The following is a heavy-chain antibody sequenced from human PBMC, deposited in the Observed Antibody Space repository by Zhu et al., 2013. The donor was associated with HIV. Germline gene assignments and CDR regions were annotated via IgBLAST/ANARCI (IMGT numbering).Heavy chain of an antibody. CDR1: ADTFSSYA. V-gene: IGHV1-69*01. Sequence: QVQLVQSGADVKKPGSSVKVSCKASADTFSSYAISWVRQAPGQGLEWMGAIIPIFGSTNYAQKFQGRVTITADESTTTAYMELSSLRSEDTAVYFCARGIVVVGALYFDYLGPGNPGSPSPQ. CDR3: ARGIVVVGALYFDY. D-gene: IGHD2-15*01. CDR2: IIPIFGST. J-gene: IGHJ4*02.